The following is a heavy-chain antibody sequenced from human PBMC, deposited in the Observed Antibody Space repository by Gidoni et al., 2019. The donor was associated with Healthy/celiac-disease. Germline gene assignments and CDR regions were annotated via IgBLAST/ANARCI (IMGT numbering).Heavy chain of an antibody. Sequence: VQLVESGGGLVQPGGSLRLSCAASGFTFSSYEMNWVRQAPGKGLEWVSYISSSGSTIYYADSVKGRFTISRDNAKNSLYLQMNSLRAEDTAVYYCARVDIVATIALDPWGQGTLVTVSS. J-gene: IGHJ5*02. CDR2: ISSSGSTI. V-gene: IGHV3-48*03. D-gene: IGHD5-12*01. CDR3: ARVDIVATIALDP. CDR1: GFTFSSYE.